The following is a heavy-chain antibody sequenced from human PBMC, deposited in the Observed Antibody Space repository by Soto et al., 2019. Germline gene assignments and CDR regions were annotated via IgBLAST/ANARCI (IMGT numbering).Heavy chain of an antibody. CDR1: GGSFSGYY. CDR2: INHSGST. J-gene: IGHJ6*02. V-gene: IGHV4-34*01. CDR3: ANLSWNYAHYYYYGMDV. Sequence: SETLSLTCAVYGGSFSGYYWSWIRQPPGKGLEWIGEINHSGSTNYNPSLKSRVTISVDTSKNQFSLKLSSVTAADTAVYYCANLSWNYAHYYYYGMDVWGQGTTVTVSS. D-gene: IGHD1-7*01.